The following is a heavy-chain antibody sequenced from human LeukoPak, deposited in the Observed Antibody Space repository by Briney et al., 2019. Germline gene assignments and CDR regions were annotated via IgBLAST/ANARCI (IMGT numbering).Heavy chain of an antibody. CDR1: GGSISGHH. J-gene: IGHJ3*02. Sequence: ASETLSLTCTVSGGSISGHHWTWIRQPPGTELEWIGYFYDSGNFNYNPSLKSRVTIWMDMSNNQFSLTMSSVTAADTAMYYCARLLRPGGRKGEAFDIWGQGTLVTVSS. V-gene: IGHV4-59*08. CDR3: ARLLRPGGRKGEAFDI. D-gene: IGHD1-26*01. CDR2: FYDSGNF.